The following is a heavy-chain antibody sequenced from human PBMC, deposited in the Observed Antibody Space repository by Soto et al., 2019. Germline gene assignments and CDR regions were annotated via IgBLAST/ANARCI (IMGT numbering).Heavy chain of an antibody. V-gene: IGHV2-5*02. CDR1: GFSLSTSGVA. CDR2: IYWDGDK. CDR3: ARTFYYGQNWFDP. Sequence: QITLKESGPTLVKPTQTLTLTCTFSGFSLSTSGVAVGWIRQPPGKALEWLALIYWDGDKRYSPSLKSRLTITXXXXXXXVXXXXXXMDPXXTAXXXXARTFYYGQNWFDPWGQGTLVTVSS. D-gene: IGHD3-10*01. J-gene: IGHJ5*02.